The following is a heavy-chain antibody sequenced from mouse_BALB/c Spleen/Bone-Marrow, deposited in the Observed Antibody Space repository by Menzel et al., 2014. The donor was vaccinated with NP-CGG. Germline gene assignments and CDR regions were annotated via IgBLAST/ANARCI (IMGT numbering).Heavy chain of an antibody. Sequence: QVQLKESGAELMKPGASVKISCKATGYTFSSYWIEWVKQRPGHGLEWIGEILPGSGTTNYNENFKGQATFTADTSSNTAYMQLSSLTAEDAVVYYCARDYRYDGGMDYWGQGTSVTVSS. J-gene: IGHJ4*01. CDR3: ARDYRYDGGMDY. CDR2: ILPGSGTT. V-gene: IGHV1-9*01. D-gene: IGHD2-14*01. CDR1: GYTFSSYW.